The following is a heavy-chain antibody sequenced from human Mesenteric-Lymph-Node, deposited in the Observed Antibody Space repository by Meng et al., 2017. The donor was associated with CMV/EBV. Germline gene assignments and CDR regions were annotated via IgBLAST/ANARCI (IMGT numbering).Heavy chain of an antibody. J-gene: IGHJ4*02. CDR3: ARMDIVAKHYLDY. D-gene: IGHD5-12*01. V-gene: IGHV1-69*04. CDR2: IIPILGIA. Sequence: KASGGTFSSYAISWVRQAPGQGLEWMGRIIPILGIANYAQKFQGRVTITADKSTSTAYMELSSLRSEDTAVYYCARMDIVAKHYLDYWGQGTLVTVSS. CDR1: GGTFSSYA.